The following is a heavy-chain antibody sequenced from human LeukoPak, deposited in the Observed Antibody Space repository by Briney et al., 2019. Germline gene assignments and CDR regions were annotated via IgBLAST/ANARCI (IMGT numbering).Heavy chain of an antibody. V-gene: IGHV3-21*04. CDR3: ARAYSGGHYYYYMDV. Sequence: GGSLRLSCAASGFTFSTYTMNWVRQAPGKGLEWVSYIRGSTSYTYYADSVKGRFTISRDNAKNSLYLQMNSLRAEDTAVYYCARAYSGGHYYYYMDVWGKGTTVTVSS. J-gene: IGHJ6*03. CDR1: GFTFSTYT. D-gene: IGHD2-21*01. CDR2: IRGSTSYT.